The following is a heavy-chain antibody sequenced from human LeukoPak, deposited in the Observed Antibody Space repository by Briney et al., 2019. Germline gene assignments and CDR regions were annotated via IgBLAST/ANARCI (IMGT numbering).Heavy chain of an antibody. CDR3: AKGVYYYDSSAYYYTYYFDY. CDR1: GFPFTSYA. D-gene: IGHD3-22*01. CDR2: FRGSGGST. J-gene: IGHJ4*02. V-gene: IGHV3-23*01. Sequence: GGSLRLSGAAPGFPFTSYAMSWVRRAPGKGLDGFSAFRGSGGSTYYADSVKGRFTISRDNSKNTLYLQMNTLRAEDTAVYYCAKGVYYYDSSAYYYTYYFDYWGQGTLVTVSS.